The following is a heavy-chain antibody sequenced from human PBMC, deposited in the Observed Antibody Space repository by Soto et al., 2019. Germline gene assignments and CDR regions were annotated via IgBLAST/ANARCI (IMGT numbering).Heavy chain of an antibody. V-gene: IGHV4-34*01. Sequence: QVQLQQWGAGLLKPSETLSLTCAVYGGSFSGYYWSWIRQPPGKGLEWIGEIKHSGSTNYNPSLKSRVTISVDTSKYQFSLKLSSVTAADTAVYYCARARSGYYDVPFDYWGQGTLVTVSS. CDR1: GGSFSGYY. CDR2: IKHSGST. CDR3: ARARSGYYDVPFDY. J-gene: IGHJ4*02. D-gene: IGHD3-22*01.